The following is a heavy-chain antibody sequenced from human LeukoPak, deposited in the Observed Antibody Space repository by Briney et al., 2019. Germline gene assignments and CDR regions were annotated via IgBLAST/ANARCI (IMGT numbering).Heavy chain of an antibody. CDR2: IHPSGST. Sequence: PSETLSLTCAVSGYSISSGYSWGWIRQPPGKGLEWIGSIHPSGSTYYNPSLKSRVTISIDTSNNHFSLKRSAVTAADTAVYYWXXXFXKYSXGWSVDYWGQGILVTVSS. V-gene: IGHV4-38-2*01. J-gene: IGHJ4*02. CDR1: GYSISSGYS. CDR3: XXXFXKYSXGWSVDY. D-gene: IGHD6-19*01.